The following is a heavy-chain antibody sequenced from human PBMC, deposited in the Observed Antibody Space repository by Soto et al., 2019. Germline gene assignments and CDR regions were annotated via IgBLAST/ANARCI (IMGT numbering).Heavy chain of an antibody. V-gene: IGHV1-69*01. CDR1: GGTFSSYA. Sequence: QVQLVQSGAEVKKPGSSVKVSCKASGGTFSSYAISWVRQAPGQGLEWMGGIIPIFGTANYAQKFQGRVTITADESTSTAYMELSSLRSEDTAVYYCARDRGYYDSSGELDAFDIWGQGTMVTVSS. CDR2: IIPIFGTA. D-gene: IGHD3-22*01. CDR3: ARDRGYYDSSGELDAFDI. J-gene: IGHJ3*02.